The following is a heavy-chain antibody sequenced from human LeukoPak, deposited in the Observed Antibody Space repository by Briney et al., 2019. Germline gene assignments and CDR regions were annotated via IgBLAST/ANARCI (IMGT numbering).Heavy chain of an antibody. J-gene: IGHJ4*02. CDR1: GGSISSYY. Sequence: SETLSLTCTVSGGSISSYYWSWIRQPPGKGLEWIGYIYYSGSTNYNPSLKSRVTISVDTSKNQFSLKLSSVTAADTAVYYCARDGGVWGSYLWGQGTLVTVSS. V-gene: IGHV4-59*01. D-gene: IGHD3-16*02. CDR2: IYYSGST. CDR3: ARDGGVWGSYL.